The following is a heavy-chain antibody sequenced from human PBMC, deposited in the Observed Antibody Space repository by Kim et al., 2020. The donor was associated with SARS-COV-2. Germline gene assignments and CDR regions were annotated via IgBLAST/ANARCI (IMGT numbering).Heavy chain of an antibody. Sequence: GGSLRLSCAASGFTFSSYAMSWVRQAPGKGLEWVAAVGGSGGRTYYAASVQGWYTIARGNAKAPLVLQMNSLRADATAVYYCAKPWCLHGCWGQTTLVT. D-gene: IGHD2-8*01. CDR2: VGGSGGRT. CDR1: GFTFSSYA. V-gene: IGHV3-23*01. CDR3: AKPWCLHGC. J-gene: IGHJ4*02.